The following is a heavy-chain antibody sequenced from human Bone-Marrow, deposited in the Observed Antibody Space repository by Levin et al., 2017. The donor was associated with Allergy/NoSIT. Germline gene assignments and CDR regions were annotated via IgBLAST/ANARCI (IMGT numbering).Heavy chain of an antibody. Sequence: GESLKISCVASGLTLSSYGMHWVRQAPGKGLEWVAVSSHDGTSNHYADSVKGRFTISRDNSKKTLYLEMNSLRHEDTAIYYCAKDQRGGYWTDGTCYLAMDVWGQGITVTVSS. CDR1: GLTLSSYG. D-gene: IGHD2-8*01. CDR2: SSHDGTSN. CDR3: AKDQRGGYWTDGTCYLAMDV. V-gene: IGHV3-30*18. J-gene: IGHJ6*02.